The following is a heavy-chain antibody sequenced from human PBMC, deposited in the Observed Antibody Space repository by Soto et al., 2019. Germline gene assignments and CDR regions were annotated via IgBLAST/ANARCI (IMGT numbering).Heavy chain of an antibody. CDR3: ARSYSSGWEFDY. CDR1: GFTFSNYY. V-gene: IGHV3-11*01. Sequence: PGWSLRLSCGASGFTFSNYYMSLIRQAPGKGLEWVSYISSTGRTIYYADSVKGRFTVSRDNAQNSLSLKLNSLRVEDTAVYYCARSYSSGWEFDYWGQGTQVTVSS. CDR2: ISSTGRTI. J-gene: IGHJ4*02. D-gene: IGHD6-19*01.